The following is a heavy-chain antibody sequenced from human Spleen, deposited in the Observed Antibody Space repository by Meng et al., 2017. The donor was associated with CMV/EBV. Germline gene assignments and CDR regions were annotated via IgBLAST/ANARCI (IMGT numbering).Heavy chain of an antibody. V-gene: IGHV1-46*01. J-gene: IGHJ4*02. D-gene: IGHD3-10*01. CDR2: INPSGGST. CDR1: GYTFTSYY. CDR3: AQSYSPTLIDY. Sequence: ASVKVSCKASGYTFTSYYMHWVRQAPGQGLEWMGIINPSGGSTSYAQKFQGRVTMIRDTSTSTVYMELSSLRSEDTAVYYCAQSYSPTLIDYWGQGTLVTVSS.